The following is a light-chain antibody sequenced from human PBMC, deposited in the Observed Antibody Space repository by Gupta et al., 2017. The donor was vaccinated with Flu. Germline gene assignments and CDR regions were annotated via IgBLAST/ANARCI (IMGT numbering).Light chain of an antibody. CDR1: QSVSSSY. CDR3: QQDCSSPTT. CDR2: GAS. J-gene: IGKJ1*01. V-gene: IGKV3-20*01. Sequence: EIVLTQSPGTLSLSPGERATLSCRASQSVSSSYLAWYQQKPGQAPRLLIYGASSRATGIPDRFSGSGSGTEFTLTISRLEPEDFAVHYCQQDCSSPTTFGQGTRVEIK.